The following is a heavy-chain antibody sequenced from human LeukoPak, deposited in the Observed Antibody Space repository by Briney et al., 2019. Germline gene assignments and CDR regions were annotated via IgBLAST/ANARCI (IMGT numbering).Heavy chain of an antibody. CDR3: ARETHDYVWGSYLRSAFDI. D-gene: IGHD3-16*02. CDR2: ISAYNGNT. V-gene: IGHV1-18*04. J-gene: IGHJ3*02. Sequence: ASVKVSCKASGYTFTGYYMHWVRQAPGQGLEWMGWISAYNGNTHYAQKLQGRVTMTTDTSTSTDYVELRSLRSVDTAVYYCARETHDYVWGSYLRSAFDIWGQGTMVTVSS. CDR1: GYTFTGYY.